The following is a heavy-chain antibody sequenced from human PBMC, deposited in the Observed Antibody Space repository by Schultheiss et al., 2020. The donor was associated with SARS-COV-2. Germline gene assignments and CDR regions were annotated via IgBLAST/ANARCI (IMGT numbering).Heavy chain of an antibody. Sequence: GGSLRLSCSASGFTFSSYAMHWVRQAPGKGLEYVSAISSNGGSTYYADSVKGRFTISRDNSKNTLYLQMNSLRAEDTAVYYCAKAQSSSGYSGLDYWGQGTLVTVSS. D-gene: IGHD3-22*01. CDR1: GFTFSSYA. V-gene: IGHV3-64*04. CDR2: ISSNGGST. J-gene: IGHJ4*02. CDR3: AKAQSSSGYSGLDY.